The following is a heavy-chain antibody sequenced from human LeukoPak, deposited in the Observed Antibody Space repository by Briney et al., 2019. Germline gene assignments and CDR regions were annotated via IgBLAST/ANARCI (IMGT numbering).Heavy chain of an antibody. D-gene: IGHD1/OR15-1a*01. CDR2: VYYNGIT. J-gene: IGHJ4*02. CDR1: GVSINTYL. V-gene: IGHV4-59*01. CDR3: ASQLGGTTFH. Sequence: SETLSLTCTVCGVSINTYLWSWLRQPPGKGLEWIGSVYYNGITNYNPSLQSRVSISLDTSKNQFSLRLNSEPAAETAVYYCASQLGGTTFHWGQGTLVTVSS.